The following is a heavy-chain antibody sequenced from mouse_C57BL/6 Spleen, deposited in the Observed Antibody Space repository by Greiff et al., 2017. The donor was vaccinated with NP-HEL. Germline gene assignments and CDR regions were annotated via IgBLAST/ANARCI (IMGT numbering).Heavy chain of an antibody. J-gene: IGHJ4*01. V-gene: IGHV1-55*01. D-gene: IGHD2-4*01. CDR2: IYPGSGST. CDR3: ARRGIYYDPAMDY. CDR1: GYTFTSYW. Sequence: VQLQQSGAELVKPGASVKMSCKASGYTFTSYWITWVKQRPGQGLEWIGDIYPGSGSTNYNEKFKSKATLTVDTSSSTAYMQLSSLTSEDSAVYYCARRGIYYDPAMDYCGQGTSVTVSS.